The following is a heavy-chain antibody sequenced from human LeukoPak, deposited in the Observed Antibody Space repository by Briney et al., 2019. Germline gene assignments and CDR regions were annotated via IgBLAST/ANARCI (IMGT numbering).Heavy chain of an antibody. CDR2: ISSSSSYI. V-gene: IGHV3-21*01. CDR3: ARDAGGMVATLFGDY. Sequence: PGGSLRLSCAASGFTFSSYSMNWVRQAPGQGLEWVSSISSSSSYIYYADSVKGRFTISRDNAKNSLYLQMNSLRAEDTAVYYCARDAGGMVATLFGDYWGQGTLVTVSS. CDR1: GFTFSSYS. D-gene: IGHD5-12*01. J-gene: IGHJ4*02.